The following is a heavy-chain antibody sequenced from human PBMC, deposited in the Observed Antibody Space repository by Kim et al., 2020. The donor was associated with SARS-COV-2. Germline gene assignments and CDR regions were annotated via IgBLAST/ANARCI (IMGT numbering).Heavy chain of an antibody. J-gene: IGHJ6*02. V-gene: IGHV1-46*01. CDR1: GYTFTSYY. D-gene: IGHD1-26*01. CDR3: ARDLSRFVDLWGIVGASPLSNGMDV. CDR2: INPSGGST. Sequence: ASVKVSCKASGYTFTSYYMHWVRQAPGQGLEWMGIINPSGGSTSYAQKFQGRVTMTRDTSTSTVYMELSSLRSEDTVVYYCARDLSRFVDLWGIVGASPLSNGMDVWGQGTTVTVSS.